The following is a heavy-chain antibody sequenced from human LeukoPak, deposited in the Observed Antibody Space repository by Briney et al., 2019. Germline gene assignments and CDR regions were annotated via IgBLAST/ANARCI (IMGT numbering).Heavy chain of an antibody. CDR2: ISGSGGST. CDR3: AKREGYCSSTSCYEHMDV. D-gene: IGHD2-2*01. J-gene: IGHJ6*03. V-gene: IGHV3-23*01. Sequence: PGGRLRLSCAASGFTFSSYAMSWVRQAPGKGLEWVSAISGSGGSTYYADSVKGRFTISRDNSKNTLYLQMNSLRAEDTAVYYCAKREGYCSSTSCYEHMDVWGKGTTVTVSS. CDR1: GFTFSSYA.